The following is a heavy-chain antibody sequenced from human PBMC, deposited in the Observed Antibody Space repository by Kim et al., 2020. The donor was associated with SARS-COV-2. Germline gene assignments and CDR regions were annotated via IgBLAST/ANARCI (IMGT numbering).Heavy chain of an antibody. CDR3: AGGPDILTGYRLDY. CDR1: GGSFSGYY. V-gene: IGHV4-34*01. J-gene: IGHJ4*02. Sequence: SETLSLTCAVYGGSFSGYYWSWIRQPPGKGLEWIGEIYHSGSTNYNPSLMSRVTISADTSKNQFSLKLSSVTAADTAVYYCAGGPDILTGYRLDYWGQGTLVTVSS. D-gene: IGHD3-9*01. CDR2: IYHSGST.